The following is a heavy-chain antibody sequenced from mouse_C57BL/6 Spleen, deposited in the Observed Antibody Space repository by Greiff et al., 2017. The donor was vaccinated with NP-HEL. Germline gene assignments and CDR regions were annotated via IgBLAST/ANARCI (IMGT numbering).Heavy chain of an antibody. CDR2: IDPSDSYT. Sequence: QVQLQQPGAELVKPGASVKLSCKASGYTFTSYWMQWVKQRPGQGLEWIGEIDPSDSYTNYNQKFKGKATLTVDTSSSTAYMQLSSLTSEDSAVYYCARRGGLRGFAYWGQGTLVTVSA. D-gene: IGHD2-4*01. CDR3: ARRGGLRGFAY. J-gene: IGHJ3*01. V-gene: IGHV1-50*01. CDR1: GYTFTSYW.